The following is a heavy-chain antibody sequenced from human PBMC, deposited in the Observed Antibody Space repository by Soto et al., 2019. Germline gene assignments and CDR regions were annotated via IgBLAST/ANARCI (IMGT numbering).Heavy chain of an antibody. V-gene: IGHV4-31*03. D-gene: IGHD2-2*01. Sequence: SETLSLTCTVSGGSISSGGYYWSWIRQHPGKGLEWIGYIYYSGSTYYNPSLKSRVTISVDTSKNQFSLKLSSVTAADTAVYYCARGSSTSPRFAYWGHATLVTVS. CDR2: IYYSGST. CDR3: ARGSSTSPRFAY. CDR1: GGSISSGGYY. J-gene: IGHJ4*01.